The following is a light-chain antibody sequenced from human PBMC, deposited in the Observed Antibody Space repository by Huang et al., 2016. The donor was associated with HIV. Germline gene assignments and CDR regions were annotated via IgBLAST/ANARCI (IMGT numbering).Light chain of an antibody. CDR2: DAS. Sequence: EIVLTQSPATLSLSPGERATLSCRASQRVNNVISGHQQKPGQAPRLRIYDASNRAAGTPARFSGSGSGTDFTLTISSLEPEDSAVYYCQQRSNWPHTFGQGTKLEIK. CDR3: QQRSNWPHT. CDR1: QRVNNV. V-gene: IGKV3-11*01. J-gene: IGKJ2*01.